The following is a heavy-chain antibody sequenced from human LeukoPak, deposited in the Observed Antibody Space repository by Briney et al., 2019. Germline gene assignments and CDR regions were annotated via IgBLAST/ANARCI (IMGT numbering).Heavy chain of an antibody. Sequence: PGGSLRLSCAASGFTFSNAWMSWVRQAPGKGLEWVGRIKSKTDGGTTDYAAPVKGTFTISRDDSKNTLYLQMNSLKTEDTAVYYCTTHYYDSSEDYWGQGTLVTVSS. D-gene: IGHD3-22*01. V-gene: IGHV3-15*01. CDR1: GFTFSNAW. CDR3: TTHYYDSSEDY. J-gene: IGHJ4*02. CDR2: IKSKTDGGTT.